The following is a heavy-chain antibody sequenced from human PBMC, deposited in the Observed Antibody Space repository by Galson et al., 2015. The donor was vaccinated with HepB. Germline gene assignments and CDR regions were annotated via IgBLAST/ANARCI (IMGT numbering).Heavy chain of an antibody. CDR1: GFTFSSYW. CDR2: INSDGSST. CDR3: ARARLSPRNRYYYYYYGMDV. Sequence: SLRLSCAASGFTFSSYWMHWVRQAPGKGLVWVSRINSDGSSTSYADSVKGRFTISRDNAKNTLYLQMNSLRAEDTAVYYCARARLSPRNRYYYYYYGMDVWGQGTTVTVSS. J-gene: IGHJ6*02. V-gene: IGHV3-74*01. D-gene: IGHD6-6*01.